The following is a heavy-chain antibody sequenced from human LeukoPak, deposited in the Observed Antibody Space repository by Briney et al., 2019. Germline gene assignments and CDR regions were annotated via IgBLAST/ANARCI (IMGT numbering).Heavy chain of an antibody. Sequence: SAKVSCKASGGTFSSYAISWVRQAPGQGLEWMGGIIPIFGTANYAQKFQGRVTITADESTSTAYMELSSLRSEDTAVYYCASLVGATSYYYYGMDVWGQGTTVTVSS. D-gene: IGHD1-26*01. CDR2: IIPIFGTA. CDR1: GGTFSSYA. J-gene: IGHJ6*02. V-gene: IGHV1-69*13. CDR3: ASLVGATSYYYYGMDV.